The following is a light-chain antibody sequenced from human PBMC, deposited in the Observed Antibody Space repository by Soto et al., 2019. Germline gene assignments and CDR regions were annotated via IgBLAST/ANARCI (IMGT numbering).Light chain of an antibody. CDR2: AAS. Sequence: EIVLTQSPGTLSLSPGERATLSCRASQSVTSTSLAWYRQKPGQAPRRLIYAASSRATGIQDRFSGGVSGTDVTLTISRLEPEDSSVFYCQYYGSSCWTFGQVTKVDIK. CDR3: QYYGSSCWT. CDR1: QSVTSTS. V-gene: IGKV3-20*01. J-gene: IGKJ1*01.